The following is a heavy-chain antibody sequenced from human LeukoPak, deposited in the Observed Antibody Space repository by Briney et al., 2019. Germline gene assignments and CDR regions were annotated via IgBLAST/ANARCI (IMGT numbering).Heavy chain of an antibody. J-gene: IGHJ4*02. Sequence: GGSLRLSCAASGFIFSKYAMNWVRQAPEKGLEWVSAISGSGGATDYADSVKGRFTISRDNSNNTVFPEMNSLRAEDTAVYYCAKDGRAVAGTGLDYWGLGTLVTVSS. V-gene: IGHV3-23*01. CDR3: AKDGRAVAGTGLDY. CDR2: ISGSGGAT. CDR1: GFIFSKYA. D-gene: IGHD6-19*01.